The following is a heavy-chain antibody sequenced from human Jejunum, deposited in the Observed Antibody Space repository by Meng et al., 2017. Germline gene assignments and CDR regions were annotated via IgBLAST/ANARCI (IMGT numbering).Heavy chain of an antibody. V-gene: IGHV3-15*01. J-gene: IGHJ4*02. Sequence: VKLVESGGGLVKPGGSLRLSCAASGFTFRSAWMSWVRRTPGKGLEWIGRVKSEAAGGATDFAAPVKGRFTVSRDDSKNTLYLQMNSLETDDTGVYYCAADPPGGSPLFDYWGQGILVTVSS. CDR3: AADPPGGSPLFDY. CDR1: GFTFRSAW. CDR2: VKSEAAGGAT. D-gene: IGHD3-16*01.